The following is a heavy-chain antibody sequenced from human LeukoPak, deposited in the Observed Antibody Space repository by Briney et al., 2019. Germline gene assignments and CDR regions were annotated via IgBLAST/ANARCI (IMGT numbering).Heavy chain of an antibody. J-gene: IGHJ6*02. CDR1: GFTFSGYS. CDR2: ISSTSSYI. V-gene: IGHV3-21*01. D-gene: IGHD6-6*01. CDR3: ARDSSSSYFYYYGMDV. Sequence: GGSLRPSCAASGFTFSGYSMNWVRQAPGKGLEWVSSISSTSSYIYYADSVKGRFTISRDNAKNSLYLQMNSLRAEDTAVYYCARDSSSSYFYYYGMDVWGQGTTVTVSS.